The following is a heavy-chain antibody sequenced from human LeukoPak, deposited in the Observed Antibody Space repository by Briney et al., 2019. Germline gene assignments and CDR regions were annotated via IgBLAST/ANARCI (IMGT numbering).Heavy chain of an antibody. CDR1: GGSISSGGYY. D-gene: IGHD3-22*01. CDR2: IYYSGST. Sequence: SETLSLTCTVSGGSISSGGYYWSWIRQHPGKGLEWIGHIYYSGSTYYNPSLKSRVTISVDTSKNQFSLKLSSVTAADTAVYYCARDYYDSSGPWSNWFDPWGQGTLVTVSS. J-gene: IGHJ5*02. V-gene: IGHV4-31*03. CDR3: ARDYYDSSGPWSNWFDP.